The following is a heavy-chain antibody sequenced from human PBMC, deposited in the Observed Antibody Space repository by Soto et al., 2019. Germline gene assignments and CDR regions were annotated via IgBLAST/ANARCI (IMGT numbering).Heavy chain of an antibody. D-gene: IGHD3-9*01. V-gene: IGHV4-30-2*01. Sequence: PSETPSLTCAVSCGSISSGGYSWSWILQPPGKGLEWIGYIYHSGSTYYNPPLKSRVTISVDRSKNQFSLKVNSVIAADTAVYYCAHILSGTQFNYWGQGTPVTVSS. CDR1: CGSISSGGYS. CDR3: AHILSGTQFNY. J-gene: IGHJ4*02. CDR2: IYHSGST.